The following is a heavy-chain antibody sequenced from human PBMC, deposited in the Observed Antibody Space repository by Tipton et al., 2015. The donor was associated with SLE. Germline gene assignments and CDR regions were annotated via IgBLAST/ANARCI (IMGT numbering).Heavy chain of an antibody. CDR2: IRSKANSYAT. J-gene: IGHJ3*02. CDR1: GFTFSGSS. D-gene: IGHD1-7*01. V-gene: IGHV3-73*01. CDR3: TRHRGSDNWNYEAFDI. Sequence: SLRLSCAASGFTFSGSSMHWVRQASGKGLEWVGRIRSKANSYATAYAASVKGRFTNTRDDSKNTAYLQMNSLKTEDTAVYYCTRHRGSDNWNYEAFDIWGQGTMVTVSS.